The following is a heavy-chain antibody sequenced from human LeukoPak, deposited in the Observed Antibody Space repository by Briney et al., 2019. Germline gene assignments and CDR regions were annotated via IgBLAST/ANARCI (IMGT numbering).Heavy chain of an antibody. J-gene: IGHJ4*02. Sequence: PSETLSLTCAVYGGSFSGYYWSWIRQPPGKGLEWIGEINHSGSTNYNPSLKSRVTISVDTSKNQFSLKLSSVTAADTAVYYCARRHSSGLDYWGQGTLVTVSS. V-gene: IGHV4-34*01. CDR3: ARRHSSGLDY. CDR2: INHSGST. D-gene: IGHD3-22*01. CDR1: GGSFSGYY.